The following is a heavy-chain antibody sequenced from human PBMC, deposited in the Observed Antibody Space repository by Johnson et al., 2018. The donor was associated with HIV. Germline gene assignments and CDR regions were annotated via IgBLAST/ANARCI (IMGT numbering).Heavy chain of an antibody. D-gene: IGHD6-13*01. CDR3: AREQELIGERAFDI. V-gene: IGHV3-74*01. Sequence: VQLVESGGGLVQPGGSLRLSCAASGFTFINYWMHCVRQAPGKGLVWVSRMNADGKSTTYADSVKGRFTISRDNSKNTLYLQMNSLRAEDTAVYYCAREQELIGERAFDIWGQGTMVTVSS. J-gene: IGHJ3*02. CDR2: MNADGKST. CDR1: GFTFINYW.